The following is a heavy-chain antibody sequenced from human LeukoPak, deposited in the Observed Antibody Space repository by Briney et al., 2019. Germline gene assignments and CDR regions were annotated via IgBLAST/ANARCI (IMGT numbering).Heavy chain of an antibody. V-gene: IGHV3-48*04. Sequence: GGSLRLSCAASGFDFSIYRVNWVRQAPGKGLEWVSYIHLSGTPTHYAEVVKGRFSISRDNAKNSLYLQMDNLRAEDTALYYCAKDSNLYYYYGMDVWGQGTTVTVSS. CDR2: IHLSGTPT. J-gene: IGHJ6*02. CDR3: AKDSNLYYYYGMDV. D-gene: IGHD1-14*01. CDR1: GFDFSIYR.